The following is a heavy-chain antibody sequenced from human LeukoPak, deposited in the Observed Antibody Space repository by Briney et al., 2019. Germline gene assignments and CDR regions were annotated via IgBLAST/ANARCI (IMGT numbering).Heavy chain of an antibody. CDR3: ARIYCGGDCRGYYYHYYMDV. Sequence: SETLSLTCTVSGGSISSGSYYWSWIRQPAGKGLEWIRRIYTSGSTKYNPSLKSRVTISVDTSKNQFSLKLSSVTAADTAVYYCARIYCGGDCRGYYYHYYMDVWGKGTTVTISS. D-gene: IGHD2-21*02. V-gene: IGHV4-61*02. J-gene: IGHJ6*03. CDR1: GGSISSGSYY. CDR2: IYTSGST.